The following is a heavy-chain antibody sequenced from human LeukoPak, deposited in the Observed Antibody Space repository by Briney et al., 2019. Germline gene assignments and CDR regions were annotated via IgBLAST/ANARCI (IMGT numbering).Heavy chain of an antibody. CDR2: ISTNSNYI. V-gene: IGHV3-21*04. J-gene: IGHJ4*02. CDR1: GFTFSSYN. CDR3: ARDTGFNTFDY. D-gene: IGHD5-24*01. Sequence: GGSLRLSCAASGFTFSSYNMNWVRQAPGKGLEWVSSISTNSNYIYYAVSVKGRFTISRDNARNSVHLQLDSLRAEDTAVYFCARDTGFNTFDYWGQGTLVTVSS.